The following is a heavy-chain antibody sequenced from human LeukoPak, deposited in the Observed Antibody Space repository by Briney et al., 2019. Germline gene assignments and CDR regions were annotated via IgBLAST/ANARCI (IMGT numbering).Heavy chain of an antibody. J-gene: IGHJ3*02. CDR1: GYTFTSYG. V-gene: IGHV1-18*01. Sequence: ASVKVSRKASGYTFTSYGISWVRQAPGQGLEWMGWISAYNGNTNYAQKLQGRVTMTTDTSTSTAYMELRSLRSDDTAVYYCARDPRGSRGFDAFDIWGQGTMVTVSS. CDR3: ARDPRGSRGFDAFDI. CDR2: ISAYNGNT. D-gene: IGHD3-16*01.